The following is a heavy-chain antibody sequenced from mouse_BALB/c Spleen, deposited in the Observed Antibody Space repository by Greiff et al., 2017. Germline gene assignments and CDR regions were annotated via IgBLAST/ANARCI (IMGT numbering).Heavy chain of an antibody. D-gene: IGHD2-4*01. CDR3: ARIGDYHFDY. Sequence: QVTLKESGPGILQPSQTLSLTCSFSGFSLSTYGIGVGWIRQPSGKGLEWLAHIWWNDNKYYNTALKSRLTISKDTSNNQVFLKIASVDTADTATYYCARIGDYHFDYWGQGTTLTVSS. CDR1: GFSLSTYGIG. CDR2: IWWNDNK. J-gene: IGHJ2*01. V-gene: IGHV8-11*01.